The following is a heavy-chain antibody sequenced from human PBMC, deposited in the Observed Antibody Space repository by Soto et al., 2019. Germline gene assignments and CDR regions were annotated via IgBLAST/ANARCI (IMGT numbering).Heavy chain of an antibody. J-gene: IGHJ4*02. CDR3: ARLPYYYDSSGYLIH. V-gene: IGHV1-18*04. Sequence: ASVKVSCKASGYTFTSYGISWVRQAPGQGLEWMGWISAYNGNTNYAQKLQGRVTMTTDTSTSTAYMELRSLRSDDTAVYYCARLPYYYDSSGYLIHWGQGTLVTVSS. D-gene: IGHD3-22*01. CDR1: GYTFTSYG. CDR2: ISAYNGNT.